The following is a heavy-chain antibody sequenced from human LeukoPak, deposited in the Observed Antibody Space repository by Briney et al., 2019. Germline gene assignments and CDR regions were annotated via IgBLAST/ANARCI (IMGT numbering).Heavy chain of an antibody. CDR2: INPNSGGT. Sequence: GASVKVSCKASGYSFTGSLIHWVRQAPGQGLEWMGLINPNSGGTHYAQKFQGRVTMTRDTSISAVYMELSSLKSEDTAVYYCAREVDAFDIWGQGTMVTVSS. CDR3: AREVDAFDI. J-gene: IGHJ3*02. CDR1: GYSFTGSL. V-gene: IGHV1-2*02. D-gene: IGHD2-15*01.